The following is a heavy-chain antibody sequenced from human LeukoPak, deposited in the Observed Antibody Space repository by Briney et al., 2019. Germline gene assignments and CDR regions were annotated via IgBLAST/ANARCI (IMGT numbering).Heavy chain of an antibody. J-gene: IGHJ3*02. V-gene: IGHV4-61*02. CDR2: IYARGNT. Sequence: SETLSLTCTVSGGSISGNYYWSWIRQPAGKGLEWIGRIYARGNTNYNPSLKSQVTISVDTSKNQFSLKLSSVTAADTAVYFCARDSHAYFDAFDIWGQGTMVTVSS. D-gene: IGHD2/OR15-2a*01. CDR3: ARDSHAYFDAFDI. CDR1: GGSISGNYY.